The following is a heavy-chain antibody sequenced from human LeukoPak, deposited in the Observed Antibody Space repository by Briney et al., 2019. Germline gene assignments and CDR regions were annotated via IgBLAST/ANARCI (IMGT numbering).Heavy chain of an antibody. CDR1: GFTVSSNY. V-gene: IGHV3-53*01. CDR2: IYSGGST. Sequence: GGSLRLSWAASGFTVSSNYVSWVRQAPGQGLEWVSVIYSGGSTYYADSVKGRFTISRDNSKNTLYLQMNSLRAEDTAVYYCARGEVPPHYFDYWGQGTLVTVSS. CDR3: ARGEVPPHYFDY. J-gene: IGHJ4*02.